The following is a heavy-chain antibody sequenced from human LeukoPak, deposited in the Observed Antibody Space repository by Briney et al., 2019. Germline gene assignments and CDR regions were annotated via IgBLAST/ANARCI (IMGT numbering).Heavy chain of an antibody. Sequence: GRSLRLSCAASGFTFSSFGMHWVRQPLGKGLEWVAVISHDARTKYYADSMKGRITISRDNSKNTLFLQMNSLRAEDTAVYYCARGGDWVTGFDNWGQGTLVTVSS. V-gene: IGHV3-30*03. CDR3: ARGGDWVTGFDN. D-gene: IGHD3/OR15-3a*01. CDR2: ISHDARTK. J-gene: IGHJ4*02. CDR1: GFTFSSFG.